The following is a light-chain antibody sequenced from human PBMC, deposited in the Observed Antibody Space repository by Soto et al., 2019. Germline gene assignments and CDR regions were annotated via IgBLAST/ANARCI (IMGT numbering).Light chain of an antibody. Sequence: QPVLTQPPSVSGAPGQRVTISCTGSSSNTGAGYDVHWYQQVPGMAPKLLIFGNYERPSGVPDRFSGSKSGASASLAISGLQTEDEADYYCQSYDTSLNDWVFGGGTQLTVL. CDR3: QSYDTSLNDWV. V-gene: IGLV1-40*01. CDR2: GNY. CDR1: SSNTGAGYD. J-gene: IGLJ3*02.